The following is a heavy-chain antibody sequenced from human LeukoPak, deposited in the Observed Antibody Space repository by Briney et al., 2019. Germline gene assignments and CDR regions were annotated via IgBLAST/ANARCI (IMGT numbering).Heavy chain of an antibody. CDR3: ARDLRIAAAVILAY. CDR1: GYTFTSYA. D-gene: IGHD6-13*01. J-gene: IGHJ4*02. Sequence: ASVKVSCKASGYTFTSYAMHWVRQAPGQGLEWMGWISAYNGNTNYAQKLQGRVTMTTDTSTSTAYMELRSLRSDDTAVYYCARDLRIAAAVILAYWGQGTLVTVSS. V-gene: IGHV1-18*01. CDR2: ISAYNGNT.